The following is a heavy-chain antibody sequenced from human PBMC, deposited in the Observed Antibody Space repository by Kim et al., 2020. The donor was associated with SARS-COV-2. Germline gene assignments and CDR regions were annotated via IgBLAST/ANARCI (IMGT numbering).Heavy chain of an antibody. Sequence: SETLSLTCTVSGGSISSSSYYWGWIRQPPGKGLEWIGSIYYSGSTYYNPSLKSRVTISVDTSKNQFSLKLSSVTAADTAVYYCARIIMITFGGVIVSAFDIWGQGTMVTVSS. V-gene: IGHV4-39*07. J-gene: IGHJ3*02. CDR2: IYYSGST. CDR3: ARIIMITFGGVIVSAFDI. D-gene: IGHD3-16*02. CDR1: GGSISSSSYY.